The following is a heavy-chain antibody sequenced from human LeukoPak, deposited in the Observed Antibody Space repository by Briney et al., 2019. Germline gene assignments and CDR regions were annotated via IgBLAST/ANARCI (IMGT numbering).Heavy chain of an antibody. D-gene: IGHD2-2*01. Sequence: ASVKVSCKASGYTFTSYGISWVRQVPGQGLEWMGWISAYNGNTNYAQKLQGRVTVTTDTSTSTAYMELRSLRSDDTAVYYCARDIVVVPAARRGQKAGIAAAGDYWGQGTLVTVSS. CDR1: GYTFTSYG. CDR3: ARDIVVVPAARRGQKAGIAAAGDY. V-gene: IGHV1-18*01. CDR2: ISAYNGNT. J-gene: IGHJ4*02.